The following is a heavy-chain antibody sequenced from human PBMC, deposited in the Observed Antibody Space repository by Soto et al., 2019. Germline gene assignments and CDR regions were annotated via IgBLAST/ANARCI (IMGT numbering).Heavy chain of an antibody. CDR1: GGTFSSYA. V-gene: IGHV1-69*01. CDR3: ASNYCSDGSCYFAEYFQH. CDR2: IIPIFGTA. D-gene: IGHD2-15*01. J-gene: IGHJ1*01. Sequence: QVPLVQSGAEVKKPGSSVKVSCKASGGTFSSYAISWVRQAPGQGLEWMGGIIPIFGTANYAQKFQGRVTITADESTSTAYMELSSLRSEDTAVYYCASNYCSDGSCYFAEYFQHWGQGTLVTVSS.